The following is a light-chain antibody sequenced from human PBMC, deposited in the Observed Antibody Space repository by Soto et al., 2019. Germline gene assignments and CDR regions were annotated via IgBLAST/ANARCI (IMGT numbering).Light chain of an antibody. CDR2: GAS. CDR3: HQYNNWPRT. CDR1: QSVTTR. V-gene: IGKV3D-15*01. Sequence: IVLTQSPGTLSLSPGERVTLSCRASQSVTTRLAWYQHKPGQAPRLLMSGASSRASGVPVRFSGSGSGTEFTLTISSLQSEDFAVYYCHQYNNWPRTFGQGTKVDIK. J-gene: IGKJ1*01.